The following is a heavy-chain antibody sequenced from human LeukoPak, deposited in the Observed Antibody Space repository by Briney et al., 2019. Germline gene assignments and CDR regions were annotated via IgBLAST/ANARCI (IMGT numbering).Heavy chain of an antibody. CDR3: ARDSYGADPFDY. CDR2: IIPIFGTA. D-gene: IGHD5-18*01. V-gene: IGHV1-69*05. CDR1: GGTFSSYA. Sequence: ASVKVSCKASGGTFSSYAISWVRQAPGQGLEWMGGIIPIFGTANYAQKLQGRVTMTTDTSTSTAYMELRSLRSDDTAVYYCARDSYGADPFDYWGQGTLVTVSS. J-gene: IGHJ4*02.